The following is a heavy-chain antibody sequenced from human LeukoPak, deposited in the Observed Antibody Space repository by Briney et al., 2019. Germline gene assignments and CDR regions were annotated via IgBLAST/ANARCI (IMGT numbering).Heavy chain of an antibody. CDR2: IHHSGSI. J-gene: IGHJ5*02. CDR1: AYSINGLNY. V-gene: IGHV4-38-2*01. CDR3: ARLGDCSSTSCYPDL. D-gene: IGHD2-2*01. Sequence: SETLSLTCAVSAYSINGLNYWGWIRQPPGKGLEWIGSIHHSGSIDYNPSLKSRVTIPIDTSKKQFSLKLTYVTAADTAVYYCARLGDCSSTSCYPDLWGQGSLVTVSS.